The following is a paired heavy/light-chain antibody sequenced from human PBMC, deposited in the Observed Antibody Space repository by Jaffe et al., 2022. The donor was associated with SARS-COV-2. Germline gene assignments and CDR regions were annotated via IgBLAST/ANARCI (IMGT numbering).Light chain of an antibody. CDR3: QTWGTGTWV. J-gene: IGLJ3*02. V-gene: IGLV4-69*01. Sequence: QFVLTQSPAASASLGASVTLTCTLSSGHSNYAIAWHQQRPETGPRYLMKLNSDGSHSKGDGIPDRFSASSSGAERYLTISSLQSEDEADYYCQTWGTGTWVFGRGTKLTVL. CDR2: LNSDGSH. CDR1: SGHSNYA.
Heavy chain of an antibody. CDR1: GFIVSSDY. Sequence: EVQLVESGGGLVQPGGSLRLSCAASGFIVSSDYMHWIRQAPGKGLEWVSVLYSGGGTRYSDSVKGRFTISRDSSKNTVYLQMNSLTVEDTAVYYCARHDWFDPWGQGTLVTVSS. CDR2: LYSGGGT. J-gene: IGHJ5*02. V-gene: IGHV3-66*02. CDR3: ARHDWFDP.